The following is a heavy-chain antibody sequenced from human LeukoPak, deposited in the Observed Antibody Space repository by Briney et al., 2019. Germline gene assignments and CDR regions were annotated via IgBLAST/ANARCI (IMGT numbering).Heavy chain of an antibody. J-gene: IGHJ6*02. Sequence: GGSLRLSCAASGFTFSSYAMSWVRQAPGKGLEWVSAISGSGGSTYYADSVKGRFTISRDNSKNTLYLQMNSLRAEDTAVYYCAKFGSDGSIWVWGHYYYGMDVWGQGTTVTVSS. V-gene: IGHV3-23*01. CDR2: ISGSGGST. CDR1: GFTFSSYA. CDR3: AKFGSDGSIWVWGHYYYGMDV. D-gene: IGHD6-13*01.